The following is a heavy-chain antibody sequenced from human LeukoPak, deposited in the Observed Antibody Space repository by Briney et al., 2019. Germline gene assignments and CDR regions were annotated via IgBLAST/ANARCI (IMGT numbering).Heavy chain of an antibody. CDR1: GFTFSSYA. D-gene: IGHD3-3*01. CDR3: AKDLVSGSGDFWSGYPISLIY. CDR2: ISGSGGST. J-gene: IGHJ4*02. V-gene: IGHV3-23*01. Sequence: GGSLRLSCAASGFTFSSYAMSWVRQAPGKGLEWVSAISGSGGSTYYADSVKGRFTISRDNSKNTLYLQINSLRAEDTAVYYCAKDLVSGSGDFWSGYPISLIYWGQGTLVTVSS.